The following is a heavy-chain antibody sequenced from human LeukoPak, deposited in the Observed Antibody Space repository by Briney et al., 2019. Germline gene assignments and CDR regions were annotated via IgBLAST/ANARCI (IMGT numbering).Heavy chain of an antibody. D-gene: IGHD2-2*01. CDR1: GFTFSSYA. V-gene: IGHV3-30-3*01. Sequence: GGSLRLSCAASGFTFSSYAMHWVRQAPGKGLEWVAVISYDGSNKYYADFVKGRFTISRDNSKNTLYLQMNSLRAEDTAVYHCARDRGYCSSTSCYSSYYYYGMDVWGQGTTVTVSS. CDR3: ARDRGYCSSTSCYSSYYYYGMDV. J-gene: IGHJ6*02. CDR2: ISYDGSNK.